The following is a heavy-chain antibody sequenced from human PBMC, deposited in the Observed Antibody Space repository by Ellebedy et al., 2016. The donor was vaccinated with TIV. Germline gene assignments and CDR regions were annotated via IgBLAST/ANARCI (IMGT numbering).Heavy chain of an antibody. V-gene: IGHV3-7*01. CDR1: GFIFRNYW. Sequence: GESLKISCAASGFIFRNYWMSWVRQAPGQGLEWLANINQDGSEKYYVDSVKGRFTISRDNAKNSVYLQMNSPRADDTAVYYCATDGSYGDYLSPRQAFAVWGQGTTVTVSS. D-gene: IGHD4-17*01. CDR3: ATDGSYGDYLSPRQAFAV. CDR2: INQDGSEK. J-gene: IGHJ3*01.